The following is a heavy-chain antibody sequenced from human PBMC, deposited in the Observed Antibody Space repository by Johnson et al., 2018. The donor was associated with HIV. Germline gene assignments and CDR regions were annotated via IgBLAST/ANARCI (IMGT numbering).Heavy chain of an antibody. D-gene: IGHD1-26*01. V-gene: IGHV3-33*01. J-gene: IGHJ3*02. CDR1: GFPFSSYG. CDR2: IWYDGSNK. CDR3: ARDDLDNSGHLMAFDM. Sequence: QVQLVESGGGVVQPGRSLRLSCAASGFPFSSYGMQWVRQAPGKGLEWVAVIWYDGSNKYYADSVTGRFTISRDNSKNTLYLQMNSLRAEDTAVYYCARDDLDNSGHLMAFDMWGQGTMVTVSS.